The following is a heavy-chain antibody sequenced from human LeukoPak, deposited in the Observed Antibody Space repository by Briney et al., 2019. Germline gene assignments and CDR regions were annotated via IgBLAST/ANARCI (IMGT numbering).Heavy chain of an antibody. Sequence: PGGSLRLSCAASGFIVSSNYMSWVRQAPGKGLECVSVIYGGGSTYYADSVKGRFTISRDNSKNTLYLQMNSLRAEDTAVYYCARSRYSSSWFDYWGQGTLVTVSS. J-gene: IGHJ4*02. D-gene: IGHD6-13*01. CDR1: GFIVSSNY. CDR2: IYGGGST. CDR3: ARSRYSSSWFDY. V-gene: IGHV3-53*01.